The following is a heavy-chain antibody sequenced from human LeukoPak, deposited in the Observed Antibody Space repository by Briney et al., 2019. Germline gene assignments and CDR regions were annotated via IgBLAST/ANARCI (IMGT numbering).Heavy chain of an antibody. CDR3: AKDAKIAAAGTYFDY. CDR1: GFIVSSTY. V-gene: IGHV3-66*01. Sequence: PGGSLRLSCAVSGFIVSSTYMTWVRQAPRKGMEWVSVIYSGGRTYYADSVKGRFTTSRDNSKNTLYLQMNSLRAEDTAVYYCAKDAKIAAAGTYFDYWGQGTLVTVSS. CDR2: IYSGGRT. D-gene: IGHD6-13*01. J-gene: IGHJ4*02.